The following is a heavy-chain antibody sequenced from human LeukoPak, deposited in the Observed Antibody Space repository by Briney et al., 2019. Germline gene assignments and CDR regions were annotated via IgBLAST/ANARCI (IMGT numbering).Heavy chain of an antibody. CDR3: AKIPRPNYDFWSGYYTAEYYFDY. Sequence: HPGGSLRLSCAASGFTFSNAWMSWVRQAPGKGLEWVSAISGSGGSTYYADSVKGRFTISRDNSKNTLYLQMNSLRAEDTAVYYCAKIPRPNYDFWSGYYTAEYYFDYWGQGTLVTVSS. D-gene: IGHD3-3*01. CDR2: ISGSGGST. J-gene: IGHJ4*02. CDR1: GFTFSNAW. V-gene: IGHV3-23*01.